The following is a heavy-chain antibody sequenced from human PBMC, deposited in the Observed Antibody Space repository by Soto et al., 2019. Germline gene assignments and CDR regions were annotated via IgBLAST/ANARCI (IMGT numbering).Heavy chain of an antibody. CDR2: FYFTGST. CDR3: VKDPRFYGMDV. CDR1: GASVSSDSYS. V-gene: IGHV4-61*01. Sequence: LQESGPGLVKPSETLSLTCTVSGASVSSDSYSWIWIRQPPGKGLEWICCFYFTGSTKINPSLQNRVPISVDESKNQMSLRLNSVTAADTAVYYCVKDPRFYGMDVWGQGTTVTVSS. J-gene: IGHJ6*02.